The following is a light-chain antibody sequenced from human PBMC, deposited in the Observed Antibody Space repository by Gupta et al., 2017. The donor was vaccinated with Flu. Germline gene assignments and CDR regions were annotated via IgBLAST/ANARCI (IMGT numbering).Light chain of an antibody. CDR2: EAS. Sequence: DIQMTQSPFTLSVCVGDRVTITCRASHTVYTSLAWYQQKQGEGPKLLISEASSLESGVPSRFSARASGTDFALTITNLQPYDFSTYYCLQYRTLWSFGQGTKVTIK. J-gene: IGKJ1*01. CDR3: LQYRTLWS. CDR1: HTVYTS. V-gene: IGKV1-5*03.